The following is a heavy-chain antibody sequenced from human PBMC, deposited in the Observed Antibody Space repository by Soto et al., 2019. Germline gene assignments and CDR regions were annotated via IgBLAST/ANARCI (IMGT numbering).Heavy chain of an antibody. J-gene: IGHJ4*02. Sequence: QVQLVQSGAEVKKPGASVKVSCRTSGYTFTNYYMHWVRQAPGQGLEWMGIIECSGGETTYAQKLLGRVTMTRDTSTSKVYMALSTLRSEDTAVYYCARGGDVVLVTAPLDYWGQGTLVTVSS. D-gene: IGHD2-21*02. CDR2: IECSGGET. CDR1: GYTFTNYY. V-gene: IGHV1-46*03. CDR3: ARGGDVVLVTAPLDY.